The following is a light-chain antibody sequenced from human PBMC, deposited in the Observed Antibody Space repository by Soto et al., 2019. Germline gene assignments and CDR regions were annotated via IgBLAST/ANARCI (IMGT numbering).Light chain of an antibody. V-gene: IGKV3-11*01. CDR2: DAS. Sequence: ESVLTQSQATLSLSPGERATLSCRASQSVSSSYLAWYQQKPGQPPRLLIYDASKRATGIPARFSGSGSGTDFTLTISSLEAEDFAVYYCHQRSNWLDTFGQGTRLEIK. CDR3: HQRSNWLDT. CDR1: QSVSSSY. J-gene: IGKJ5*01.